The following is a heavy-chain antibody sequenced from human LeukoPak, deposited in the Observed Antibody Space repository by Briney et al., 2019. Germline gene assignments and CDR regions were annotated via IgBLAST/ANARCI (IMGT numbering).Heavy chain of an antibody. V-gene: IGHV4-4*09. D-gene: IGHD2/OR15-2a*01. CDR1: GGSISSYY. J-gene: IGHJ4*02. Sequence: SETLSLTCTVSGGSISSYYWSWIRQPPGKGLEWIGYIYTSGSTNYNPSLKSRVTISVDTSKNQFSLKLSSVTAADTAVYYCARHIAHSNYFDYWGQGTLVTVSS. CDR2: IYTSGST. CDR3: ARHIAHSNYFDY.